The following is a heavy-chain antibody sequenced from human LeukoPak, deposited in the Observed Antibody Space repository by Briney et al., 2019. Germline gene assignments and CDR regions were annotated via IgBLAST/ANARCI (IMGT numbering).Heavy chain of an antibody. Sequence: GGSLRLSCAASGFTFSSYAMSWVRQAPGKGLEWVSAISGSGGSTYYADSVKGRFTISRDNSKNTLYLQMNSLRAEDTAVYYCAVYSGYDFDGVYYDYWGQGTLVTVSS. CDR3: AVYSGYDFDGVYYDY. D-gene: IGHD5-12*01. CDR1: GFTFSSYA. J-gene: IGHJ4*02. V-gene: IGHV3-23*01. CDR2: ISGSGGST.